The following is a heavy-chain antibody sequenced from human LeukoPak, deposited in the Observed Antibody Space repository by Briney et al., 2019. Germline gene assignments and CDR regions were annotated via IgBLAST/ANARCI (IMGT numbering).Heavy chain of an antibody. CDR1: GGTFSSYA. CDR3: ARAFTITMVRGVDNWFDA. J-gene: IGHJ5*02. D-gene: IGHD3-10*01. Sequence: SVTVSCTASGGTFSSYAISWVRQAPGQGLEWMGRIIPNLGIANDAQKFQGRVTITADKSTSTAYMELSSLRSEDTAVCCCARAFTITMVRGVDNWFDAWGQGTLVTVSS. CDR2: IIPNLGIA. V-gene: IGHV1-69*04.